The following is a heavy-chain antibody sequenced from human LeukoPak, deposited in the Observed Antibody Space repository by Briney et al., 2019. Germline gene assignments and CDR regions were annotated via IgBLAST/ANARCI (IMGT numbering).Heavy chain of an antibody. Sequence: PSETLSLTCAVYGGSFSGYYWSWIRQPPGKGLEWIGEINHSGSTNYNPSLKSRVTISVDTSKNQFSLKLSSVTAADTAVYFCARRGSHYGHRPWGQGTLVTVSS. D-gene: IGHD3-10*01. CDR3: ARRGSHYGHRP. V-gene: IGHV4-34*01. CDR2: INHSGST. CDR1: GGSFSGYY. J-gene: IGHJ5*02.